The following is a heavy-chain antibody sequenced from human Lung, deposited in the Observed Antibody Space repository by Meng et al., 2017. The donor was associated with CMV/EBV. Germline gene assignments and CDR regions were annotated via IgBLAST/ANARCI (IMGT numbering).Heavy chain of an antibody. CDR3: ARVGGCSGGGCYHRLFDY. D-gene: IGHD2-15*01. J-gene: IGHJ4*02. V-gene: IGHV4-30-4*01. CDR2: IYYTGST. CDR1: GGFISSGDYY. Sequence: QVQLQESGPGLVNPSQTLSLTCNVSGGFISSGDYYWSWIRQPPGKGLEWIGYIYYTGSTYYNPSLKSRVIISVDTSKNQFSLKLNSVTAADTAVYYCARVGGCSGGGCYHRLFDYWGQGTLVTVSS.